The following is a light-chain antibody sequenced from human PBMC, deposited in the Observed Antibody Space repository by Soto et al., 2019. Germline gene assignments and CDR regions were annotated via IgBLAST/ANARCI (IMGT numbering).Light chain of an antibody. Sequence: DIVLTQSPATLSLSPGDRATLSCRASQSVSSSYVAWYQQKPGQATRLLIYGATSRATGIPERFSSSGSATYFTITSSRLEAEYFAEYYRQHYGCSLTFGGGTKVEIK. CDR3: QHYGCSLT. J-gene: IGKJ4*01. V-gene: IGKV3-20*01. CDR1: QSVSSSY. CDR2: GAT.